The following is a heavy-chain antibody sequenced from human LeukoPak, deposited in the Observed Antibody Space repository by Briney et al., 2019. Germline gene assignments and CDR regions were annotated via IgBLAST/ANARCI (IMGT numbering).Heavy chain of an antibody. CDR3: ASAAGPFDH. Sequence: GGSLRLSCAASGFTFSSYGMHWVRQAPGKGLEWVAFIRYDGSNKYYADSVKGRFTISRDNSKNTVYLQMNTLRADDTAVYFCASAAGPFDHWGQGTLVTVSS. V-gene: IGHV3-30*02. J-gene: IGHJ4*02. CDR2: IRYDGSNK. D-gene: IGHD6-13*01. CDR1: GFTFSSYG.